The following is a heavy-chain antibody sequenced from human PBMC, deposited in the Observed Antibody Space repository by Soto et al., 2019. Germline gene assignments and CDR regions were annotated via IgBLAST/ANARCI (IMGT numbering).Heavy chain of an antibody. J-gene: IGHJ3*02. CDR2: IVVGSGNT. Sequence: GASVKVACKASGCTFTISALQWVLQARAQRLEWIGWIVVGSGNTNYAQKFQERVTITRDMSTSTAYMELSSLRSEDTAVYYCAAIPPGYGGNSPPDAFDIWGQGTMVTVSS. CDR3: AAIPPGYGGNSPPDAFDI. V-gene: IGHV1-58*01. D-gene: IGHD4-17*01. CDR1: GCTFTISA.